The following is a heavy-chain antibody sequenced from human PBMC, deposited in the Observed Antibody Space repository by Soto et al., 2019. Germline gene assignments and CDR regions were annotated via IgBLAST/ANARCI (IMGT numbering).Heavy chain of an antibody. CDR3: TTPSGIRRGHYYYYMDV. D-gene: IGHD6-25*01. V-gene: IGHV3-15*01. CDR2: IKSKTDGGTT. Sequence: EVQLVESGGGLVKPGGSLRLSCAASGFTFSNAWMGWVRQAPGKGLEWVGRIKSKTDGGTTDYAAPVKGRFTISRDDSKNTLYLQMNSLKAEDTAVYYCTTPSGIRRGHYYYYMDVWGKGSTVTVS. CDR1: GFTFSNAW. J-gene: IGHJ6*03.